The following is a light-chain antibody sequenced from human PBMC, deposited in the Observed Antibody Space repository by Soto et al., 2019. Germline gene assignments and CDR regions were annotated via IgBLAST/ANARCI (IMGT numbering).Light chain of an antibody. J-gene: IGKJ1*01. CDR2: KAS. Sequence: DIQMTQSPSTLSASVGDRVTITCRASQRISSWLAWYQQKPGKAPKLLIYKASSLESGVPSKFSGSGSETEFTLTISSLQSHDFATYYCQQYNSYWTFGQGTKVEIK. V-gene: IGKV1-5*03. CDR3: QQYNSYWT. CDR1: QRISSW.